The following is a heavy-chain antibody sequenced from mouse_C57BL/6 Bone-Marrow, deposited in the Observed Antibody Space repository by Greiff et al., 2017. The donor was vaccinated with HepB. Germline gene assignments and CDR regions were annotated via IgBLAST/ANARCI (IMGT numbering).Heavy chain of an antibody. CDR2: IDPSDSYT. CDR3: ARGYLVYWYFDV. Sequence: VQLQQPGAELVMPGASVKLSCKASGYTFTSYWMHWVKQRPGQGLEWIGEIDPSDSYTNYNQKFKGKSTLTVDKSSGTAYMQLSSLTSEASAVYYCARGYLVYWYFDVWGTGTTVTVSS. CDR1: GYTFTSYW. J-gene: IGHJ1*03. V-gene: IGHV1-69*01. D-gene: IGHD5-1*01.